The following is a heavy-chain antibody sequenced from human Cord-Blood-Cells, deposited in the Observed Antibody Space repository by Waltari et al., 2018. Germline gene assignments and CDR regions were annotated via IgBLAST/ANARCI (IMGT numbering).Heavy chain of an antibody. Sequence: QVQLVQSGAEVKKPGSSVKVSCKASGGTFRSSAISWLRRAPGQGLEWMGGIIPIFGTANYAQKFQGRVTITADESTSTAYMELSSLRSEDTAVYYCASGYCTNGVCYDAFDIWGQGTMVTVSS. CDR2: IIPIFGTA. CDR3: ASGYCTNGVCYDAFDI. CDR1: GGTFRSSA. V-gene: IGHV1-69*01. J-gene: IGHJ3*02. D-gene: IGHD2-8*01.